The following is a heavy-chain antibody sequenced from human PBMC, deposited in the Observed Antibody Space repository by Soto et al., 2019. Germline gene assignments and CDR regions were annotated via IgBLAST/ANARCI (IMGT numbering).Heavy chain of an antibody. V-gene: IGHV1-18*01. Sequence: QVQLVQSGAEVKKPGASVKVSCKASGYTFTSYGISWVRQAPGQGLEWMGWISAYNGNTNYAQKLQGRVTMTTDTSTSTAYMELRSLRSDDTAVYYCARHPLHDFWSGYLYYFDYWGQGTLVTVSS. CDR3: ARHPLHDFWSGYLYYFDY. CDR2: ISAYNGNT. J-gene: IGHJ4*02. CDR1: GYTFTSYG. D-gene: IGHD3-3*01.